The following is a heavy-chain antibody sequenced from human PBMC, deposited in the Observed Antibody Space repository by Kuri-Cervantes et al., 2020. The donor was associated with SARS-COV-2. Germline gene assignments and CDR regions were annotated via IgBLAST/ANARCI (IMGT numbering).Heavy chain of an antibody. Sequence: GGSLRLSCAASGFTFSNYGMHWVRQAPGKGLEWVAVISFDGSKQYYADSVKGRFTISRDKSKNTLYLQMNSLRAEDTAVYYCARQGGRAIYFDYWGQGTLVTVSS. J-gene: IGHJ4*02. CDR2: ISFDGSKQ. CDR3: ARQGGRAIYFDY. V-gene: IGHV3-30*03. CDR1: GFTFSNYG. D-gene: IGHD6-25*01.